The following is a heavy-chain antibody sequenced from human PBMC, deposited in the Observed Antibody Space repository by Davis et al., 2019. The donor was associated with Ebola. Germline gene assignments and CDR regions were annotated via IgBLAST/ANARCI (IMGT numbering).Heavy chain of an antibody. J-gene: IGHJ4*02. CDR1: GFTFSSYS. D-gene: IGHD3-22*01. Sequence: PGGSLRLSCAASGFTFSSYSMNWVRQAPGKGLEWVSAISGSGGSTYYADSVKGRFTISRDNSKNTLYLQMNSLRAEDTAVYYCAKAPLYYDSSGYYSIWGQGTLVTVSS. CDR2: ISGSGGST. CDR3: AKAPLYYDSSGYYSI. V-gene: IGHV3-23*01.